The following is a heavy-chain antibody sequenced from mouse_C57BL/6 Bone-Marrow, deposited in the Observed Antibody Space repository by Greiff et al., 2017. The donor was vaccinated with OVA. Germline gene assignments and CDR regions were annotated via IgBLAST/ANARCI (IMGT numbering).Heavy chain of an antibody. CDR3: ARDVNGNYLSWFAY. D-gene: IGHD2-1*01. Sequence: ESGPGLVKPSQSLSLTCSVTGYSITSGYYWNWIRQFPGNKLEWMGYISYDGSNNYNPSLKNRISITRDTSKNQFFLKLNSVTTEDTATYYCARDVNGNYLSWFAYWGQGTLVTVSA. CDR2: ISYDGSN. CDR1: GYSITSGYY. V-gene: IGHV3-6*01. J-gene: IGHJ3*01.